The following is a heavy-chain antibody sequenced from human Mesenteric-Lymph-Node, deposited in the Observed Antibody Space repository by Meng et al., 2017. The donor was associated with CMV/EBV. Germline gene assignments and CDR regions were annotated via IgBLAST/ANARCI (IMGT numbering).Heavy chain of an antibody. D-gene: IGHD1-26*01. J-gene: IGHJ4*02. CDR2: VSDIGST. CDR1: SGSISGYY. Sequence: SETLSLTCTVSSGSISGYYWSWIRQPPGRGLEWIGWVSDIGSTNYSPSLESRVTISVATSKNQFSLRLTSVTAADTGVYYCARDRQSGSEFDFWGQGTLVTVSS. V-gene: IGHV4-59*01. CDR3: ARDRQSGSEFDF.